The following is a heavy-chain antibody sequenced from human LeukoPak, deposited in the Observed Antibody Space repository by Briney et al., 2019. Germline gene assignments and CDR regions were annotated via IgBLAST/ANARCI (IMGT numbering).Heavy chain of an antibody. CDR3: ARAGQQLTTYNWFDS. D-gene: IGHD6-13*01. Sequence: ASVKVSCKASGYTFTSYGISWVRQAPGQGLEWMGWISAYNGNTNYAQKLQGRVTMTTDTSTSTAYMELRSLRSDDTAVYYCARAGQQLTTYNWFDSWGQGTLVTVSS. CDR1: GYTFTSYG. CDR2: ISAYNGNT. V-gene: IGHV1-18*01. J-gene: IGHJ5*01.